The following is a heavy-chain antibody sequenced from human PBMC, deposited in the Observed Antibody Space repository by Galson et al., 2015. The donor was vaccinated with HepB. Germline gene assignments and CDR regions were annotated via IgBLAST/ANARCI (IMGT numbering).Heavy chain of an antibody. CDR3: AKGLGSGSYSDS. CDR1: GFTFDDYA. J-gene: IGHJ4*02. V-gene: IGHV3-9*01. CDR2: ISWDSGSI. D-gene: IGHD1-26*01. Sequence: SLRLSCAASGFTFDDYAMHWVRQAPGKGLEWVSGISWDSGSIGYADSVEGRFTISRDNAKNSLYLQMNSLRAEDTAFYYCAKGLGSGSYSDSWGQGTLVTVSS.